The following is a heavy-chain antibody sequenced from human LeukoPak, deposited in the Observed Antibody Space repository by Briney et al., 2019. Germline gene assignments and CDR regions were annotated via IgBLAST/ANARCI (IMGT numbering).Heavy chain of an antibody. CDR1: GGSVSSGSYY. D-gene: IGHD2-2*01. CDR3: ARGRPTYPDY. V-gene: IGHV4-61*01. J-gene: IGHJ4*02. Sequence: SETLSLTCTVSGGSVSSGSYYWSWIRQPPGKGLEWIGYIYYSGSTYYNPSLKSRVTISVDTSKNQFSLKLSSVTAADTAVYYCARGRPTYPDYWGQGTLVTVSS. CDR2: IYYSGST.